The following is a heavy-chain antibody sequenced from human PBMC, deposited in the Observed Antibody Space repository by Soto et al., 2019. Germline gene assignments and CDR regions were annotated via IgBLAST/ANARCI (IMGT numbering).Heavy chain of an antibody. CDR1: GFTFSNYA. CDR2: ISYDGSNK. Sequence: GSLLLSCLASGFTFSNYAMNWVRQAPGKGLEWVAVISYDGSNKYYADSVKVRITISRDNSRNTLYLQMNNLRAEDTAMYYCARDLGNNYGSFAYWGQGTLVTVYS. CDR3: ARDLGNNYGSFAY. J-gene: IGHJ4*02. V-gene: IGHV3-30-3*01. D-gene: IGHD4-17*01.